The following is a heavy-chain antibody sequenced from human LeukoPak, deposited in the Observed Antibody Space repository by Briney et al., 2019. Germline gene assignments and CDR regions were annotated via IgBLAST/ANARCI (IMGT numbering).Heavy chain of an antibody. V-gene: IGHV3-23*01. CDR1: GFTFSSYA. CDR2: ISGSGGTT. CDR3: AKGYCTNGVCYFDY. J-gene: IGHJ4*02. D-gene: IGHD2-8*01. Sequence: GGSLRLSCAASGFTFSSYAMSWVRQAPGKGLEWVSAISGSGGTTYYADSVKGRFAISRDNSKNTLYLQMNSLRAEDTAVYYCAKGYCTNGVCYFDYWGQGTLVTVSS.